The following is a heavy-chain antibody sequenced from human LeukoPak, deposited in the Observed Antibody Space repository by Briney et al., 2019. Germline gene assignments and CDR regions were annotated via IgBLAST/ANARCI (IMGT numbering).Heavy chain of an antibody. Sequence: SQTLSLTCTVSGGSMSSGSYYWSWIRQPAGKGLEWIGRIYTSGSTNYNPSLKSRVTISVDTSKNQFSLKLSSVTAADTAVYYCARDGVAARRFDYWGQGTLVTVSS. D-gene: IGHD6-13*01. J-gene: IGHJ4*02. CDR3: ARDGVAARRFDY. CDR1: GGSMSSGSYY. V-gene: IGHV4-61*02. CDR2: IYTSGST.